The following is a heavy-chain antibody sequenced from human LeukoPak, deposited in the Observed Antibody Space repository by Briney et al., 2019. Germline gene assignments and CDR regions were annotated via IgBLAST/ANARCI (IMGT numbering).Heavy chain of an antibody. J-gene: IGHJ6*03. Sequence: ASVKVSCKASGYSLTSYALNWVRQAPGQGFEWMGWINTNTGNPTYAQGFTGRFVFSLDTSVSTAHLQISSLKAEDAAVYFCARGRGASSGSGSHGTTSSYYMDVWGKGTTVIISS. V-gene: IGHV7-4-1*02. CDR2: INTNTGNP. D-gene: IGHD3-10*01. CDR1: GYSLTSYA. CDR3: ARGRGASSGSGSHGTTSSYYMDV.